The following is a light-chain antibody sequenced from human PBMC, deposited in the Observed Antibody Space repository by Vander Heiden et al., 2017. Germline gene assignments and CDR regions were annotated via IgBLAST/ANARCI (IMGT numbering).Light chain of an antibody. V-gene: IGKV1-39*01. CDR3: QQSNSTPVT. CDR2: AAS. Sequence: LQLTQSPATLSASVGDRVTLTCRASQSISSNLTWYQQKPGKAPKLLIYAASSWESGVPARFSGSGSGTEFTLTISSLQSEDFAIYYCQQSNSTPVTFGHGTKVDIK. CDR1: QSISSN. J-gene: IGKJ3*01.